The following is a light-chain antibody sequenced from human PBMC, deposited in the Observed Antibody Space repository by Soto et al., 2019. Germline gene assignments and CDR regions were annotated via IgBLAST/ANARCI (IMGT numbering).Light chain of an antibody. J-gene: IGKJ5*01. Sequence: EIVMKQSPATLSVSPGERATLSCRASQSVRTKLAWYQQKAGQAPRLLIYGASTRATGIPDRFSGSGSGTEFTLTISSLQSEDFAVYYCQQYNSWPPITFGQGTLLEIK. CDR3: QQYNSWPPIT. CDR2: GAS. V-gene: IGKV3-15*01. CDR1: QSVRTK.